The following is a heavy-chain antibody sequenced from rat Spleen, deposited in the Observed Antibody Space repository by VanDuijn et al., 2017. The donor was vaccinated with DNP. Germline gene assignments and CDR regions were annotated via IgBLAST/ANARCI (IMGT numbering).Heavy chain of an antibody. CDR3: ARSRLPGYYPFAC. Sequence: EVQLVESDGGLVQPGRSLKLSCAASGFTFSDYYMAWVRQAPTKGLEWVATISYDGSSTYYRDSVKGRFTISRDNAKSTLYLQMNSLKSEDTATYYWARSRLPGYYPFACWGQGTLVTVSS. CDR1: GFTFSDYY. J-gene: IGHJ3*01. V-gene: IGHV5-29*01. D-gene: IGHD1-4*01. CDR2: ISYDGSST.